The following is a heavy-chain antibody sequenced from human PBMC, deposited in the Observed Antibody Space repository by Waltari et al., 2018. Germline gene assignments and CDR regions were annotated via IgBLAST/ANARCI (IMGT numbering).Heavy chain of an antibody. J-gene: IGHJ4*02. CDR2: ITWNAGQT. Sequence: EVQLVESGGTVVRPGGSLRLSCVASGFSFEDYGMSWVRQAPGKGLECVSGITWNAGQTGYAGSVKGRFTISRDDGKKSLYLQMNNLRDEDTALYYCAREFRSGYSIDFWGQGTLVTVSA. D-gene: IGHD6-13*01. CDR1: GFSFEDYG. CDR3: AREFRSGYSIDF. V-gene: IGHV3-20*04.